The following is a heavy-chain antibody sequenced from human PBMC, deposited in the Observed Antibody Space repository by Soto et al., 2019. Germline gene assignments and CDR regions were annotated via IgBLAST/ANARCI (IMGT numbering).Heavy chain of an antibody. V-gene: IGHV1-58*01. Sequence: ASVKVSCKASGSTFGSSAVQWVRQARGQRLEWIGWIVVGNGHTNYAQKFQERVTITRDMSTGTAYMELSSLRSEDTAVYYCAGRYCSGGSCYNYYGMDVWGRGTTVTVSS. CDR3: AGRYCSGGSCYNYYGMDV. CDR2: IVVGNGHT. J-gene: IGHJ6*02. D-gene: IGHD2-15*01. CDR1: GSTFGSSA.